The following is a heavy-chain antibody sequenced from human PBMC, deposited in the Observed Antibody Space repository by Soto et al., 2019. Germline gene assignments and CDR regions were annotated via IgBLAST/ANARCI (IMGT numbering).Heavy chain of an antibody. CDR1: GGTFSSYA. Sequence: SVKVSCKASGGTFSSYAISWVRQAPGQGLEWMGGIIPIFGTANYAQKFQGRVTITADESTSTAYMELSSLRSEDTAVYYCARRGSSWFELGYYYYYGMDVWGQGTTVTVSS. CDR3: ARRGSSWFELGYYYYYGMDV. J-gene: IGHJ6*02. D-gene: IGHD6-13*01. V-gene: IGHV1-69*13. CDR2: IIPIFGTA.